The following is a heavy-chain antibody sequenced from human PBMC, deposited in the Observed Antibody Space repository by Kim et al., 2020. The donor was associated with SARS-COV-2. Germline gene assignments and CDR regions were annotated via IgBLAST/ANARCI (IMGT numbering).Heavy chain of an antibody. D-gene: IGHD3-10*01. Sequence: GGSLRLSCAASGFTFSTYAMSWVRQAPGKGLEWVSTISGSGGSTYYADSVKGRFTISRDNSKNTLYLQMNSLRAEDTAVYYCAKDLGSGSSTCDSWGQGTLVTVSS. J-gene: IGHJ4*02. CDR2: ISGSGGST. CDR1: GFTFSTYA. CDR3: AKDLGSGSSTCDS. V-gene: IGHV3-23*01.